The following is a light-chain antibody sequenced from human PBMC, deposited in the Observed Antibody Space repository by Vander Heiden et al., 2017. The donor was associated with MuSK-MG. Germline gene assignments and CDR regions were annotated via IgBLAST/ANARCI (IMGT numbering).Light chain of an antibody. V-gene: IGLV2-11*01. Sequence: QSALTQPRSVSGSPGQSVTISCTGTSSDVGGYNYVSWYQQHPGKAPKLMVYAVSERPSGVPDRFSGSKSGTTASLSISGLQAEDEADYFCCSYAGNSVVFGGGTKLTVL. CDR1: SSDVGGYNY. CDR2: AVS. J-gene: IGLJ2*01. CDR3: CSYAGNSVV.